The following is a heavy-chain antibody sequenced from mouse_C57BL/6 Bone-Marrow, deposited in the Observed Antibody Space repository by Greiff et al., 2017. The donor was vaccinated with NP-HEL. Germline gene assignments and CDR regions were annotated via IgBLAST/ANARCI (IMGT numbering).Heavy chain of an antibody. Sequence: VQLQQSGPELVKPGASVKIPCKASGYTFTDYNMDWVKQSHGKSLEWIGDINPNNGGTIYNQKFKGKATLTVDKSSSTAYMELRSLTSEDTAVYYCARSASYSNYVRYYFDYWGQGTTLTVSS. J-gene: IGHJ2*01. CDR1: GYTFTDYN. V-gene: IGHV1-18*01. D-gene: IGHD2-5*01. CDR2: INPNNGGT. CDR3: ARSASYSNYVRYYFDY.